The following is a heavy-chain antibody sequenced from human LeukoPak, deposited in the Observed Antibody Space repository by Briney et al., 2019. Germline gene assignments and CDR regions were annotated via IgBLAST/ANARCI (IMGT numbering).Heavy chain of an antibody. CDR3: ARALNPLPGTYYFDY. Sequence: SETLSLTCTVSGASINSHYGSWVRQPAGKGLEWIGRIYISASTNYNSSLQSRVTMSVDTSKNQFSLKLTSVTAADTAVYYCARALNPLPGTYYFDYWGQGTLVTVSS. V-gene: IGHV4-4*07. J-gene: IGHJ4*02. CDR2: IYISAST. CDR1: GASINSHY. D-gene: IGHD2-15*01.